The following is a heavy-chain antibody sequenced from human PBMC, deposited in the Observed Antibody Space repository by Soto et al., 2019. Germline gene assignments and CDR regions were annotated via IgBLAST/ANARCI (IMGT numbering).Heavy chain of an antibody. Sequence: QLRLQESGSGLVKPSQTLSLTCTVSGGSLSSGSFSWGWIRQPPGKGLEWIGYINYSGNTYYNPSPRGRVTISRDMSTNQFSLKLGSVTAADPAVYYCARGGGSTDYVANYYFDYWGRGTLVTVSS. CDR3: ARGGGSTDYVANYYFDY. V-gene: IGHV4-30-2*01. CDR1: GGSLSSGSFS. J-gene: IGHJ4*02. D-gene: IGHD4-17*01. CDR2: INYSGNT.